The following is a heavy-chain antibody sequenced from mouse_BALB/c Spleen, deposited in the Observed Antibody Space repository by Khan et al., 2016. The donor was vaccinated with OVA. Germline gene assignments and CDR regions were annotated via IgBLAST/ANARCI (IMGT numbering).Heavy chain of an antibody. CDR3: ARTTYYCDY. Sequence: QIQLVQSGAEVMKPGASVKISCKATGYTFSSYWIEWVKQRPGHGLEWIGEILPGSGSTNYNEKFKGKATFTADTSSNTAYMQLSSLTSEDSAVYYCARTTYYCDYWGQGTTLTVSS. J-gene: IGHJ2*01. CDR2: ILPGSGST. V-gene: IGHV1-9*01. CDR1: GYTFSSYW.